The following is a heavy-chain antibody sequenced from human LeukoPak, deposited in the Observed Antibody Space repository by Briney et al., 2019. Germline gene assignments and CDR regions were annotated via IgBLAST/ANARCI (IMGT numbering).Heavy chain of an antibody. Sequence: GGSLRLSCAASGFSFSDYYMSWMRQAPGKGLEWVAVISYDGSNKYYADSVKGRFTISRDSSKNTLYLQMNSLRPEDTAVYYCAKARGPDYHYHYGMDVWGQGTTVTVSS. D-gene: IGHD3-10*01. V-gene: IGHV3-30*18. CDR1: GFSFSDYY. CDR2: ISYDGSNK. J-gene: IGHJ6*02. CDR3: AKARGPDYHYHYGMDV.